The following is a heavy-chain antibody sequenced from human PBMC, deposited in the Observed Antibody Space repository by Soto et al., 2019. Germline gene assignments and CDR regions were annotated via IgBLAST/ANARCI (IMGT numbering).Heavy chain of an antibody. Sequence: EAQLVESGGGLVQPGGSLRLSCAASGFTFSDYWMHWVRQVPGKGLVWXSXXXXXXXXXXYADSVKGRFTISRDNAKXXXXXXXXXXXXXXXXXXXXXXXXXXCVGDCLFLWGQGTLVTVSS. V-gene: IGHV3-74*01. CDR3: XXXXXXCVGDCLFL. CDR1: GFTFSDYW. J-gene: IGHJ4*02. D-gene: IGHD2-21*01. CDR2: XXXXXXXX.